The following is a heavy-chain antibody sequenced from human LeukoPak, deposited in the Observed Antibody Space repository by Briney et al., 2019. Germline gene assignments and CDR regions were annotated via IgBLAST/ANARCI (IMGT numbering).Heavy chain of an antibody. V-gene: IGHV3-7*01. D-gene: IGHD4-23*01. CDR2: IKEDRTAD. CDR1: GFSVRDFW. J-gene: IGHJ4*02. Sequence: GGSLRLSCAASGFSVRDFWMAWVRQAPGKGLEWVAHIKEDRTADYYVDSVKGRFTISKDDGKNSLHLQMDSLRVEDTAVYYCVRGGWELDYWGQGTLVTVSS. CDR3: VRGGWELDY.